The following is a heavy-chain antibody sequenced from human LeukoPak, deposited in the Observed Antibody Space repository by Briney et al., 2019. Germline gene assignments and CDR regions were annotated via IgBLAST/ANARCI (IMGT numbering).Heavy chain of an antibody. Sequence: GGSLRLSCVASGFTLSRYGMNWARQVPGKGVEWVAFIRNDGSDKFFGDSVKGRFTIHRDNSENTLSLKMNSVSLGDTSVYHCAKHLFGDYVWGTFRAIDHWGEGTLVTVSS. D-gene: IGHD3-16*01. CDR2: IRNDGSDK. CDR3: AKHLFGDYVWGTFRAIDH. CDR1: GFTLSRYG. V-gene: IGHV3-30*02. J-gene: IGHJ4*02.